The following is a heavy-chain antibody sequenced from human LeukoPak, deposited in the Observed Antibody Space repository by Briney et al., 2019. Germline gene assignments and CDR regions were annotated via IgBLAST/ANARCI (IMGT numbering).Heavy chain of an antibody. Sequence: GRSLRLSCAASGFTFSSYGMHWDRQAPGKGLEWVAVISYDGSNKYYADSVKGRFTTSRDNSKNTLYLQMNSLRAEDTAVYYCAKDAHLAAAGTSFDYWGQGTLVTVSS. J-gene: IGHJ4*02. D-gene: IGHD6-13*01. CDR3: AKDAHLAAAGTSFDY. CDR1: GFTFSSYG. CDR2: ISYDGSNK. V-gene: IGHV3-30*18.